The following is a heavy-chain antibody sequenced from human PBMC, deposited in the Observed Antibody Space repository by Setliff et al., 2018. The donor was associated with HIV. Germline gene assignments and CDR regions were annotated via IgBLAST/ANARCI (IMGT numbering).Heavy chain of an antibody. Sequence: PWGSLRLSCAASGFTFSSYGMHWVRQAPGKGLEWVAVIWYDGSNKYYVDSVKGRFTISRDNAKNSLYLQMNSLRAEDTAVYYCARDPYPYADYGDWYFDLWGRGTLVTVSS. CDR2: IWYDGSNK. D-gene: IGHD4-17*01. V-gene: IGHV3-33*01. J-gene: IGHJ2*01. CDR3: ARDPYPYADYGDWYFDL. CDR1: GFTFSSYG.